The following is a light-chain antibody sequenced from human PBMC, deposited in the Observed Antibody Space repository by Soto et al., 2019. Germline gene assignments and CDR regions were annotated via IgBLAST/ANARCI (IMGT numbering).Light chain of an antibody. J-gene: IGKJ1*01. V-gene: IGKV3-15*01. CDR2: GAS. CDR3: QQYNNWPPTWT. CDR1: KSVSSN. Sequence: EVVMAQSPTTLSVSPGERATLSCRASKSVSSNLAWYQQKPGQAPRLLIYGASTRATGFPARFSGSGSGTEFTLTISSLQSEDFAVYYCQQYNNWPPTWTFGQGTKVDI.